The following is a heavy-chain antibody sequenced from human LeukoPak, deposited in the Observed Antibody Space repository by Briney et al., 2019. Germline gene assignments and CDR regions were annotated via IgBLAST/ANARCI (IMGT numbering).Heavy chain of an antibody. CDR2: IIPIFGTA. D-gene: IGHD3-22*01. CDR1: GGTFSSYA. CDR3: ARDLLNYYDSSGYPTPY. Sequence: SVKVSCKASGGTFSSYAISWVRQAPGQGLEWMGGIIPIFGTANYAQKFQGRVTITADKSTSTAYMELSSLRSEDTAVYYCARDLLNYYDSSGYPTPYWGQGTLVTVSS. J-gene: IGHJ4*02. V-gene: IGHV1-69*06.